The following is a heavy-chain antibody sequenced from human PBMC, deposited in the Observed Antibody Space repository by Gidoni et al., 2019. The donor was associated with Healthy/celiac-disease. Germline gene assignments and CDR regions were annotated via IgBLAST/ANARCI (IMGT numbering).Heavy chain of an antibody. J-gene: IGHJ4*02. V-gene: IGHV1-18*01. D-gene: IGHD1-20*01. CDR1: GCTFTSYG. CDR2: ISAYTGNT. Sequence: QVQLVQSGAEVKKPGGSVKVSGKAAGCTFTSYGISWVRQAPGQGLEWMGWISAYTGNTNYAQKLPGRVTMTLATSTSTAYIELRSLRSDDTAVYYCARGGYNWNYFDSWGQGTLVPVSS. CDR3: ARGGYNWNYFDS.